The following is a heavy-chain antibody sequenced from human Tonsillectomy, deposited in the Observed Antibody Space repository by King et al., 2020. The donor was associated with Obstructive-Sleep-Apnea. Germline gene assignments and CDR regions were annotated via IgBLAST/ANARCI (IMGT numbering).Heavy chain of an antibody. CDR1: GFTFSSYA. V-gene: IGHV3-23*04. CDR2: ISGSGGNT. CDR3: AGYCSSTSCPGAFDI. J-gene: IGHJ3*02. D-gene: IGHD2-2*01. Sequence: VQLVESGGGLVQPGGSLRLSCAASGFTFSSYAMSWVRQAPGKGLEWVSAISGSGGNTDYADSVKCRFTISRDNSKNTLYLQMNSLRDEDTAVYYCAGYCSSTSCPGAFDIWGQGTMATVSS.